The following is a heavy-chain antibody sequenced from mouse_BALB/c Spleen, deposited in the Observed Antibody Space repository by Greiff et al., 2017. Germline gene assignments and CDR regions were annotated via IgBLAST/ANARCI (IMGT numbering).Heavy chain of an antibody. J-gene: IGHJ3*01. V-gene: IGHV2-9*02. CDR1: GFSLTSYG. D-gene: IGHD2-4*01. CDR2: IWAGGST. CDR3: ARETMITAWFAY. Sequence: VKLMESGPGLVAPSQSLSITCTVSGFSLTSYGVHWVRQPPGKGLEWLGVIWAGGSTNYNSALMSRLSISKDNSKSQVFLKMNSLQTDDTAMYYCARETMITAWFAYWGQGTLVTVSA.